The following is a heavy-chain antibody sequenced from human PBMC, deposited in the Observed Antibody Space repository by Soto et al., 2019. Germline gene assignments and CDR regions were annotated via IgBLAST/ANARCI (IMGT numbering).Heavy chain of an antibody. CDR1: GYTFTNYD. D-gene: IGHD6-19*01. Sequence: ASVKVSCKASGYTFTNYDINWVRQATGQGLEWMGWISAYNGNTHYAQKFQGRVTMTTDTSTSAAYMELRSLISDDTAMYYCVRDRGAYTSGWFGNFWGPGTLVTVSS. CDR3: VRDRGAYTSGWFGNF. CDR2: ISAYNGNT. V-gene: IGHV1-18*01. J-gene: IGHJ4*02.